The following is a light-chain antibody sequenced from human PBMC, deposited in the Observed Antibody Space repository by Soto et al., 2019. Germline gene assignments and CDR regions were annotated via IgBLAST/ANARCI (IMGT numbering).Light chain of an antibody. CDR3: LQDYSYPRT. CDR2: GAS. Sequence: AIQMTQSPSSLSVSVGGRVAMTCRASQGIRNDLAWYQQKPGEAPKLLIYGASNLQSGVPSRFSGNGSDTDFTLTISSLQPEDCAIYYCLQDYSYPRTFGLGTRVEIK. J-gene: IGKJ1*01. CDR1: QGIRND. V-gene: IGKV1-6*01.